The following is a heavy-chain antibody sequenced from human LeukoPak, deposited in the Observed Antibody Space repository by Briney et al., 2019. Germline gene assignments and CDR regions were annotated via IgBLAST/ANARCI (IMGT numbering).Heavy chain of an antibody. D-gene: IGHD6-13*01. CDR1: GYSFTTYG. Sequence: ASVKVSCKASGYSFTTYGMNWVRQAPGQGLEWMGWINPGSGGTNYAEKFQGRVTMTRDTSISTAYMELSRLRSDDTAVYYCARTIAAAGDYWGQGTLVTVSS. CDR3: ARTIAAAGDY. V-gene: IGHV1-2*02. CDR2: INPGSGGT. J-gene: IGHJ4*02.